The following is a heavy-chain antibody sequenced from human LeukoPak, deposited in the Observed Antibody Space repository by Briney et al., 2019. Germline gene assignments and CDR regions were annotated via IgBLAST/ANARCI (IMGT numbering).Heavy chain of an antibody. CDR2: IYYSGST. D-gene: IGHD3-16*01. J-gene: IGHJ4*02. CDR3: ARDKGAQGQIDY. V-gene: IGHV4-59*01. Sequence: SETLSLTCTVSGGSFNSDYWTWIRQPPGKGLEWIGYIYYSGSTNYNPSLKSRVTISVDTSKNQFSLKLSSVTAADTAVYYCARDKGAQGQIDYWGQGTLVTVSS. CDR1: GGSFNSDY.